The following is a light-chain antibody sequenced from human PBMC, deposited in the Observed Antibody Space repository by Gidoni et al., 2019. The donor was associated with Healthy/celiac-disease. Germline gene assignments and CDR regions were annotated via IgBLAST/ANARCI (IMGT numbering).Light chain of an antibody. J-gene: IGKJ1*01. V-gene: IGKV3-11*01. CDR2: DAS. CDR1: QRVSSY. Sequence: EIVLTQSPAPRSLSPGERATLSCRASQRVSSYLAWYQQKPGQAPRLLLYDASNRATGIPARFSGSGSGTDFPLTISRLEPEDFAVYSCQQRSRTFGQGTKVEIK. CDR3: QQRSRT.